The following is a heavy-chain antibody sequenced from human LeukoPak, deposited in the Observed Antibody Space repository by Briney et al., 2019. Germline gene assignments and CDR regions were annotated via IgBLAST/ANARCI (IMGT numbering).Heavy chain of an antibody. V-gene: IGHV4-39*07. CDR3: ARGKVGNSSSWYAAFDY. D-gene: IGHD6-13*01. CDR2: IYYSGST. CDR1: GGSISSSSYY. Sequence: SETLSLTCTVSGGSISSSSYYWGWIRQPPGKGLEWIGSIYYSGSTYYNPSLKSRVTISVDTSKNQFSLKLSSVTAADTAVYYCARGKVGNSSSWYAAFDYWGQGTLVTVSS. J-gene: IGHJ4*02.